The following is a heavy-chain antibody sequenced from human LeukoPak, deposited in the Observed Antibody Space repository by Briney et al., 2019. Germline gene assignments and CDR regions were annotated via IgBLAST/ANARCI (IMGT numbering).Heavy chain of an antibody. CDR3: ARKGPANYYYMDV. Sequence: GAAVKDSCKESGYTFTSYYMHGVRQAPGQGVEWTGIINPSGGSTSYAQKFQGRVTMTRNTSISTAYMELSSLRSEDTAVYFCARKGPANYYYMDVWGKGTTVTVSS. V-gene: IGHV1-46*01. CDR1: GYTFTSYY. D-gene: IGHD2-2*01. J-gene: IGHJ6*03. CDR2: INPSGGST.